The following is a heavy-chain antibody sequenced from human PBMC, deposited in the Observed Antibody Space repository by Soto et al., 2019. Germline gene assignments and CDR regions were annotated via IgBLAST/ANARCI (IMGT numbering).Heavy chain of an antibody. Sequence: EVQLVESGGGLVQPGGSLKLSCATSGFTFSDSTIHWVRRASGKGLEWVGRIRSKANSYTTDYAASVKGKFTISRDDTKNTAYLQMNRLKTEDTAVYFCTSFRQAVAGTENFDYLGQGTLVTVSS. V-gene: IGHV3-73*01. CDR3: TSFRQAVAGTENFDY. CDR2: IRSKANSYTT. J-gene: IGHJ4*02. CDR1: GFTFSDST. D-gene: IGHD6-19*01.